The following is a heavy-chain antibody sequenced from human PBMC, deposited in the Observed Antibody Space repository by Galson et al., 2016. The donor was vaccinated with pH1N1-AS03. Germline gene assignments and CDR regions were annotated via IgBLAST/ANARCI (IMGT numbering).Heavy chain of an antibody. J-gene: IGHJ4*02. Sequence: VSGASISSGSYHWSWIRQPAGKGLECIGRIYTSGSTYYNPSLKSRVTISVDTSKNQFSLKLSSLTAADTAMYYCARFTMGAFDYWGQGTLVTVSS. D-gene: IGHD3-3*01. CDR2: IYTSGST. CDR1: GASISSGSYH. V-gene: IGHV4-61*02. CDR3: ARFTMGAFDY.